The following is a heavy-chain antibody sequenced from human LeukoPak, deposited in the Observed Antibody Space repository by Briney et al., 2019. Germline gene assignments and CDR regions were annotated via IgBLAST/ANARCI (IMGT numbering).Heavy chain of an antibody. Sequence: GGSLRLSCAASGFTFSSYSMNWVRQAPGKGLEWVSYISSSSSTIYYADSVKGRFTISRDNAENSLYLQMNSLRAEDTAVYYCARDSPWGRAFDIWGQGTMVTVSS. D-gene: IGHD7-27*01. J-gene: IGHJ3*02. CDR3: ARDSPWGRAFDI. CDR1: GFTFSSYS. CDR2: ISSSSSTI. V-gene: IGHV3-48*04.